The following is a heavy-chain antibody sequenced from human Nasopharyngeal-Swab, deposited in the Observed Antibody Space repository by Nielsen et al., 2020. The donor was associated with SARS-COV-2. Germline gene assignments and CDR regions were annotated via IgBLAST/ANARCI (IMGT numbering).Heavy chain of an antibody. CDR2: VNRSGGST. CDR3: ARGARFAVDYFDY. D-gene: IGHD6-19*01. CDR1: GCSFSRSY. Sequence: ASVQVSCSASGCSFSRSYMHWVRQAPPQGLEWMGIVNRSGGSTSYAQKSQGRVKMIRNTSTSTLYMELSSLRFEDTAVYYCARGARFAVDYFDYWGQGTLVTVSS. J-gene: IGHJ4*02. V-gene: IGHV1-46*01.